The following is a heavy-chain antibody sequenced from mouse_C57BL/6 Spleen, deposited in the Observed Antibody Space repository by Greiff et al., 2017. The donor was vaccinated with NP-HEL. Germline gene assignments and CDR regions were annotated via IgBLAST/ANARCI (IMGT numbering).Heavy chain of an antibody. D-gene: IGHD2-10*02. Sequence: QVQLKQSGAELVKPGASVKISCKASGYAFSSYWMNWVKQRPGKGLEWIGQIYPGDGDTNYNGKFKGKATLTADKSSSTAYMQLSSLTSEDSAVYFCAREQYGTSWFAYWGQGTLVTVSA. J-gene: IGHJ3*01. CDR3: AREQYGTSWFAY. V-gene: IGHV1-80*01. CDR1: GYAFSSYW. CDR2: IYPGDGDT.